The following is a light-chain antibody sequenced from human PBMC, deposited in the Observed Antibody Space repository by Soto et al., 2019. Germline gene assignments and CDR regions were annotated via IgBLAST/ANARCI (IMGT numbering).Light chain of an antibody. CDR3: QQFNSYPST. CDR1: QDIRGA. CDR2: DVS. Sequence: AIQVTQSPSSLSASVGDRVTITCRASQDIRGALAWYQQKPGKAPKLLLYDVSTLESGVPSRFSGSGSGTEFTLTISSLQPEDFGTYDCQQFNSYPSTFGHGTRLEIK. V-gene: IGKV1-13*02. J-gene: IGKJ5*01.